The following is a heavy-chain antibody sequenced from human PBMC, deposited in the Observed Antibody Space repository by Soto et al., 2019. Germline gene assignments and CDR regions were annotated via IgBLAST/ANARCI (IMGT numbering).Heavy chain of an antibody. Sequence: VELVESGGGVVQPGGSLRRSCAASGFTFNTHGMHWVRQAPGKGLEWVAVIWYDGSQRYYADVVRGRFTISRDNSQNTLYLQRTSLRAEDTAVYYCARTDDYGDYVTAYWCTGALVTVSS. CDR3: ARTDDYGDYVTAY. V-gene: IGHV3-33*01. J-gene: IGHJ4*02. D-gene: IGHD4-17*01. CDR2: IWYDGSQR. CDR1: GFTFNTHG.